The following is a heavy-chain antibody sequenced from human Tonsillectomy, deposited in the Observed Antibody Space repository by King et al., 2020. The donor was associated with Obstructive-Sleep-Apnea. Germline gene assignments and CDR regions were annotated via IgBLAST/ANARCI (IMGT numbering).Heavy chain of an antibody. Sequence: VQLVESGGGVVQPGRSLRLSCAASGFTFSSYAMHWVRQAPGKGLEGVSVISNDGANKDYADSVKGRFTISRDNSKNILYLQINNLRPEDTAVYYCATLSYSSSWTDYWGQGTLVTVSS. J-gene: IGHJ4*02. D-gene: IGHD6-13*01. CDR3: ATLSYSSSWTDY. CDR1: GFTFSSYA. V-gene: IGHV3-30-3*01. CDR2: ISNDGANK.